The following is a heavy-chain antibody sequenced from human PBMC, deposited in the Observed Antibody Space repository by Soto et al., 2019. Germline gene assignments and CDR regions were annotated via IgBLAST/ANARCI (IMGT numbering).Heavy chain of an antibody. Sequence: TLSLTCTVSGGSISSYYWSWIRQPPGKGLEWIGYIYYSGSTNYNPSLKSRVTISVDTSKNQFSLKLSSVTAADTAVYYCARVVGGGSYYFDYWGQGTLVTVSS. CDR2: IYYSGST. D-gene: IGHD1-26*01. V-gene: IGHV4-59*01. CDR1: GGSISSYY. CDR3: ARVVGGGSYYFDY. J-gene: IGHJ4*02.